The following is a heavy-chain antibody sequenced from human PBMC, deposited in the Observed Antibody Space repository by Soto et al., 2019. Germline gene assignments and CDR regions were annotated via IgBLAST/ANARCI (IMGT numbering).Heavy chain of an antibody. CDR3: ATDDYGGYAF. CDR2: VDPRSGVT. CDR1: GYTFTAYY. D-gene: IGHD4-17*01. J-gene: IGHJ4*02. V-gene: IGHV1-2*02. Sequence: QAQLVQSGAEVKKPGASVKVSCKVFGYTFTAYYIHWVRQAPGQGLECMGWVDPRSGVTNYAQRFQGRVMMTRDTSISTVYMELSGLTSDDTALYCCATDDYGGYAFWGQGTLVTVSS.